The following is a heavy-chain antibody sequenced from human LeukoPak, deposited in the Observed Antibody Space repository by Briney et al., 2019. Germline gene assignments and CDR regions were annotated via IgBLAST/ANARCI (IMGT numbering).Heavy chain of an antibody. CDR3: AGDYSPPHYFDSSGYFDS. CDR2: TKQDGSEK. V-gene: IGHV3-7*01. J-gene: IGHJ4*02. Sequence: GGSLRLSCAASGFTFSSYWMTWVRQAPGKGLEWVANTKQDGSEKHYVGSVKGRFTISRDNAKNSLYLQMNSLRAEDTAVYFCAGDYSPPHYFDSSGYFDSWGQGTLVTVSS. D-gene: IGHD3-22*01. CDR1: GFTFSSYW.